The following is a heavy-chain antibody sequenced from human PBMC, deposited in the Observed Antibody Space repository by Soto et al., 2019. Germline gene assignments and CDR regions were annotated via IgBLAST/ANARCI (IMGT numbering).Heavy chain of an antibody. Sequence: SETLSLTCGVSGDSISSSKWWTWVRQTPGNGLEWIGKIDHNGVANYNPSLEGRVTISKDISKNQISLKVNSVTAADSAVYYCARMNRDYYYYGMDVWGQGATVTVSS. CDR2: IDHNGVA. V-gene: IGHV4-4*02. CDR3: ARMNRDYYYYGMDV. J-gene: IGHJ6*02. CDR1: GDSISSSKW.